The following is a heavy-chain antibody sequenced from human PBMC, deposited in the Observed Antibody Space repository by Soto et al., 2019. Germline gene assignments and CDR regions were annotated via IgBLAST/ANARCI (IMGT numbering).Heavy chain of an antibody. J-gene: IGHJ3*02. V-gene: IGHV4-34*01. CDR2: INHSGST. D-gene: IGHD3-10*01. CDR3: ARVRRYYGSGSYFDAFDI. CDR1: GGSFSGYY. Sequence: SETMSLTCAVYGGSFSGYYWSWIRQPPGKGLEWIGEINHSGSTNYNPSLKSRVTISVDTSKNQFSLKLSSVTAADTAVYYCARVRRYYGSGSYFDAFDIWGQGTMVTVSS.